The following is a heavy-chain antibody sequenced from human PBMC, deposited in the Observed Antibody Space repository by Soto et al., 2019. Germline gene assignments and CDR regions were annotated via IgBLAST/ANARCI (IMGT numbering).Heavy chain of an antibody. CDR1: GASISDSHW. CDR2: MFHSGRT. J-gene: IGHJ6*02. CDR3: AKNNDYDIYA. D-gene: IGHD1-20*01. V-gene: IGHV4-4*02. Sequence: QVQLQESGPGLVKPSGTLSLTCVVSGASISDSHWWTWVRQPPGKGLEWIGEMFHSGRTNYNPTLKSRVHISLDKSRDQFSLNLNSVTAADTAVYYCAKNNDYDIYAWGQGTTVTVSS.